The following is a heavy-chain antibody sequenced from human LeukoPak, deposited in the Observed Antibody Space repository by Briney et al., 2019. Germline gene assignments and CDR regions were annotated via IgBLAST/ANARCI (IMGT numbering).Heavy chain of an antibody. Sequence: PSETLSLTCTVSGASISSGSYYWTWIRQPPGKGLEWIGYIYYSGSTNYNPSLKSRVTISVDTSKNQFSLKLSSVTAADTAVYYCARLVATTQPVPKRGFDYWGQGTLVTVSS. J-gene: IGHJ4*02. D-gene: IGHD5-12*01. V-gene: IGHV4-61*01. CDR2: IYYSGST. CDR1: GASISSGSYY. CDR3: ARLVATTQPVPKRGFDY.